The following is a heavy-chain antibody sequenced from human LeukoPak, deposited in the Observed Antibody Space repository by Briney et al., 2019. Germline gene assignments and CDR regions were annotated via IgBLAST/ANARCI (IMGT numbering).Heavy chain of an antibody. J-gene: IGHJ5*02. CDR1: GVSISSSNSY. D-gene: IGHD6-19*01. CDR2: IYYSGNT. CDR3: ARSSGLSSWFDP. V-gene: IGHV4-39*01. Sequence: SETLSLTCTVSGVSISSSNSYWGWIRQPPGKGLEWIGSIYYSGNTYYNASLKSQVSISIDTSKNQFSLKLTSVTAADTAVYYCARSSGLSSWFDPWGQGTLVTVSS.